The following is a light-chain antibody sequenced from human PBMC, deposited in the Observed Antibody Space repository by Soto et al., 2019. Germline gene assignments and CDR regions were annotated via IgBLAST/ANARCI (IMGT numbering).Light chain of an antibody. CDR2: DVS. Sequence: QSALTQPASVSGSPGQSITISCTGTSSDVGAYNYVSWYQHHPGNAPKLLIYDVSTRPSGVSNRFSGSKSGNTASLTISGLQAEDEADYYCSSYTTSTTRVFGTGNKVTVL. CDR3: SSYTTSTTRV. CDR1: SSDVGAYNY. J-gene: IGLJ1*01. V-gene: IGLV2-14*03.